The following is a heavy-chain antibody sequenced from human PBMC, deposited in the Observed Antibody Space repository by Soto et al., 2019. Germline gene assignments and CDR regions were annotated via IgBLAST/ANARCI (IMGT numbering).Heavy chain of an antibody. J-gene: IGHJ4*02. D-gene: IGHD5-18*01. V-gene: IGHV1-69*01. CDR3: ATQDTAVAGY. CDR1: GGTFSSYA. CDR2: IIPIFGTT. Sequence: QVQLVQSGAEVKKPGSSVKVSCKASGGTFSSYAISWVRQAPGQGLEWMGVIIPIFGTTNYAQKFQGRVTITADESASTVYMVLSSLKSEDTAVYYCATQDTAVAGYWGQGTLVTVSS.